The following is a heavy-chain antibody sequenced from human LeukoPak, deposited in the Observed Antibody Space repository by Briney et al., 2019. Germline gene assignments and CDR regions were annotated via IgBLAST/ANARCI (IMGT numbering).Heavy chain of an antibody. J-gene: IGHJ6*03. D-gene: IGHD1-26*01. CDR2: ISSSGSYI. CDR3: ARVIVFRGYMDV. V-gene: IGHV3-21*01. Sequence: GGSLRLSCAASGFNFNTYTMNWVRQAPGKGLEWVSSISSSGSYIYYADSVRGRFTISRDNAKNSLHLQMNSLRAEDTAVYYCARVIVFRGYMDVWGKGTTVTVSS. CDR1: GFNFNTYT.